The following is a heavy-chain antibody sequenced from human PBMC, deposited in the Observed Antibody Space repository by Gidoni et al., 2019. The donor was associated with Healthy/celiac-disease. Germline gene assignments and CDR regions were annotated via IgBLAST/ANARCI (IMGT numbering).Heavy chain of an antibody. D-gene: IGHD3-16*01. V-gene: IGHV4-39*01. J-gene: IGHJ4*02. CDR1: GGSISSSSYY. CDR2: IYYSGST. Sequence: QLQLQESGPGLVKPSETLSLTCTVSGGSISSSSYYWGWIRQPPGKGLEWIGSIYYSGSTYYNPSLKSRVTISVDTSKNQFSLKLSSVTAADTAVYYCARGALLENFDYWGQGTLVTVSS. CDR3: ARGALLENFDY.